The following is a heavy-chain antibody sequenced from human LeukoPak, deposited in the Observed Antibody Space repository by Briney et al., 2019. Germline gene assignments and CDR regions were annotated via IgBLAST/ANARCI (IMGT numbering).Heavy chain of an antibody. V-gene: IGHV4-31*03. Sequence: SQTLSLTCTVSGGSISSGGYYWSWIRQHPGKGLEWIGYIYYSGSTYYNPSLKSRVTISVDTSKNQFSLKLSSVTAADTAVYYCARGRYSYGSTYYYYGMDVWGQGTTVTVSS. J-gene: IGHJ6*02. CDR2: IYYSGST. CDR3: ARGRYSYGSTYYYYGMDV. D-gene: IGHD5-18*01. CDR1: GGSISSGGYY.